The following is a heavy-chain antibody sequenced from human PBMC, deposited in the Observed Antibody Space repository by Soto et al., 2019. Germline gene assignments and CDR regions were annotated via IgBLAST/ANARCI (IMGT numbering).Heavy chain of an antibody. CDR1: GFTFSSYG. CDR2: MSYDGSNK. V-gene: IGHV3-30*18. CDR3: AKDQITMVRGRYSYGMDV. Sequence: GGSLRLSCAASGFTFSSYGMHWVRQAPGKGLEWVAVMSYDGSNKNYADSVKGRFTISRDNSKNTLYLQMNNLRAEDTAVYNCAKDQITMVRGRYSYGMDVWGQGTTVTVS. D-gene: IGHD3-10*01. J-gene: IGHJ6*02.